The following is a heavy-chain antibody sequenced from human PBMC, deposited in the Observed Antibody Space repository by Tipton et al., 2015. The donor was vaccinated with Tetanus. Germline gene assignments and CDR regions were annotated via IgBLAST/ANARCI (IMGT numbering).Heavy chain of an antibody. Sequence: QSGAEVKKPGASVKVSCKASGYTFTSYGISWVRQAPGQGLEWMGWISAYNGNTNYAQKLQGRVTMTTDTSTSTAYMELRSLRSDDAAVYYCAREDRSTSTEMPYSGRDVWGQGTTVTVSS. CDR3: AREDRSTSTEMPYSGRDV. V-gene: IGHV1-18*01. CDR1: GYTFTSYG. J-gene: IGHJ6*02. D-gene: IGHD2-2*01. CDR2: ISAYNGNT.